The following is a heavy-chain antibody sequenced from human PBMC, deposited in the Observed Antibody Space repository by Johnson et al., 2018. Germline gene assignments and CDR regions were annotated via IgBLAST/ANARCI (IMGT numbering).Heavy chain of an antibody. Sequence: VQLQESGGGFVQPGGSLRLSCVASGFNFRTDGMSWVRQAPGKGLEWVSVISGNGLRAYYADSVKGRFTISRDNSQNTLYLQMNSLTADDTAVYYCVRCLWQLPAGAEYFYRWGQGTLVTVSS. V-gene: IGHV3-23*01. CDR3: VRCLWQLPAGAEYFYR. CDR2: ISGNGLRA. CDR1: GFNFRTDG. J-gene: IGHJ1*01. D-gene: IGHD1-1*01.